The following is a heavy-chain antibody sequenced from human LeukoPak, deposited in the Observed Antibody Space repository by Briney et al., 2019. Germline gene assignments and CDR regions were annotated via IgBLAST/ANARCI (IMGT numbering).Heavy chain of an antibody. Sequence: GGSLKLSCAASGFTFSSYAMSWVRQAPGKGLEWVSAISGSVGRTYYADSVKGRFTISRDNSKDTLYLQMNSLRAEDTAVYYCARGQRASMVRGKGGAFDIWGQGTMVTVSS. D-gene: IGHD3-10*01. CDR1: GFTFSSYA. CDR2: ISGSVGRT. CDR3: ARGQRASMVRGKGGAFDI. J-gene: IGHJ3*02. V-gene: IGHV3-23*01.